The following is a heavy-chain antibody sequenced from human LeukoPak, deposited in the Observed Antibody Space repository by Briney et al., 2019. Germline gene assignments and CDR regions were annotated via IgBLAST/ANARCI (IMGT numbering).Heavy chain of an antibody. Sequence: GGSLRLSCAASGFTVSSNYMSWVRQAPGKGPEWVSVIYSGGSTYYADSVKGRFTISRDNSKNTLYLQMNSLRAEDTAVYYCARDAPGQWLAFDYWGQGTLVTVSS. CDR3: ARDAPGQWLAFDY. J-gene: IGHJ4*02. CDR2: IYSGGST. CDR1: GFTVSSNY. D-gene: IGHD6-19*01. V-gene: IGHV3-53*01.